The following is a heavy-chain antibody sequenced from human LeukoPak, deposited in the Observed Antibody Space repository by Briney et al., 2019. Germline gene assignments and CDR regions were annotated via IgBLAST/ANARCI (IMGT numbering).Heavy chain of an antibody. D-gene: IGHD3-9*01. CDR3: ASSRNDILTGYNPYAFDI. J-gene: IGHJ3*02. V-gene: IGHV4-59*01. CDR2: IYYSGST. CDR1: GGSISSYY. Sequence: KSSETLSLTCTASGGSISSYYWSWIRQPPGKGLEWIGYIYYSGSTNYNPSLKSRVTISVDTSKNQFSLKLSSVTAADTAVYYCASSRNDILTGYNPYAFDIWGQGTMVTVSS.